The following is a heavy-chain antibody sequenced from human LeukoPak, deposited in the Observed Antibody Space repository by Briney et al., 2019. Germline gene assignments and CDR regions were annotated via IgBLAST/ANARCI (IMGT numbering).Heavy chain of an antibody. V-gene: IGHV1-2*02. CDR2: INPTRVGT. J-gene: IGHJ5*02. CDR3: ARDLRVESPSPYNWFDP. Sequence: ASVKVSCKASGYTFTCYYMHWVRQAPGQGLEWMGWINPTRVGTNYPQKFQRRVTMTTHTSISTAYLELSRLRSDDTAVYYCARDLRVESPSPYNWFDPWGQGTLVTVSS. D-gene: IGHD3-3*01. CDR1: GYTFTCYY.